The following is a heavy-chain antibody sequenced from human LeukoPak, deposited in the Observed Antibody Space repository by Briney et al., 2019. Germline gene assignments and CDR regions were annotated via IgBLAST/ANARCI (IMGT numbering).Heavy chain of an antibody. CDR1: GYTFTGYY. CDR3: ARETAGDSTGNDY. CDR2: INPNSGGT. D-gene: IGHD2-2*01. V-gene: IGHV1-2*02. J-gene: IGHJ4*02. Sequence: GASVKVSCKASGYTFTGYYMHWVRQAPGQGLEWMGWINPNSGGTNYAQKSQGRVTMTRDTSISTAYMELSRLRSDDTAVYYCARETAGDSTGNDYWGQGTLVTVSS.